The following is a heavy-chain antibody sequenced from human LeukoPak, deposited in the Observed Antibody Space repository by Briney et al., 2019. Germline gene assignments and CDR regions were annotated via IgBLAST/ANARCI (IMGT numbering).Heavy chain of an antibody. CDR2: IYYSGST. D-gene: IGHD6-19*01. CDR1: GGSISSSSYH. CDR3: ARQVAVAYDY. V-gene: IGHV4-39*01. Sequence: SETLSLTCTVSGGSISSSSYHWVWIRQPPGKGLEWIGSIYYSGSTYYNPSLKSRVTISVDTSKNQFSLKLSSVTAADTAVYYCARQVAVAYDYWGQGTLVTVSS. J-gene: IGHJ4*02.